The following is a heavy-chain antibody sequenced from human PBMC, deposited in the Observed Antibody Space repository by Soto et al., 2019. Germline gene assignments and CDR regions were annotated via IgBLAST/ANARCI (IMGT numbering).Heavy chain of an antibody. CDR3: AKEDFGINRYYFDY. CDR2: ISGSGGST. D-gene: IGHD3-10*01. V-gene: IGHV3-23*01. CDR1: GFTFSSYA. Sequence: GGSLRLSCAASGFTFSSYAMSWVRQAPWKGLEWVSAISGSGGSTYYADSVKGRFTISRDNTKNTLYLQMNSLRAEDTAVYYYAKEDFGINRYYFDYWGQGALVTVSS. J-gene: IGHJ4*02.